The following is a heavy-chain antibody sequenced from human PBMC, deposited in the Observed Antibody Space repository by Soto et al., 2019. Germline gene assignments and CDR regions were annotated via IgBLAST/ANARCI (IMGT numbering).Heavy chain of an antibody. J-gene: IGHJ1*01. D-gene: IGHD3-10*01. CDR3: GKGGPPPGAKSSHH. V-gene: IGHV3-23*01. CDR1: GFTFSSYA. CDR2: ISGSGGST. Sequence: GGSLRLSCAASGFTFSSYAMSWVRQAPGKGLEWVSAISGSGGSTYYADSVKGRFTISRDNSKNTLYLQMNSLRAEDTAVYYCGKGGPPPGAKSSHHGGQATLVTFPS.